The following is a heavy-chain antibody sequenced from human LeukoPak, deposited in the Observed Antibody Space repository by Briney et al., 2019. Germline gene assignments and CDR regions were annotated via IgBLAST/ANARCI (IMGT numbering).Heavy chain of an antibody. CDR2: INHMGST. Sequence: SETLSLTCAVYGGSLSRYYWSWIRQPPAKGPEWIGEINHMGSTNYNPSLKSRVTISVDTSKNQFSLKLSSVTAADTAVYYCARGRRGNLPSAYYYDYMDVWGKGTTVTVSS. J-gene: IGHJ6*03. CDR3: ARGRRGNLPSAYYYDYMDV. V-gene: IGHV4-34*01. D-gene: IGHD4-23*01. CDR1: GGSLSRYY.